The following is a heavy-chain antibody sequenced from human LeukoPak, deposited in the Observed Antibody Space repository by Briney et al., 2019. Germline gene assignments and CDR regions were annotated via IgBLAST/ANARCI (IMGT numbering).Heavy chain of an antibody. Sequence: GGSLRLSCAASGFSFSSYWMHWVRQAPGKGPVWVSLISNDESTIIYADSVKGRFTVSRDISKNTLYLQMNSLRAEDTAIYYCAKVRKGVGAFDPWGQGTMVTVSS. CDR3: AKVRKGVGAFDP. CDR1: GFSFSSYW. J-gene: IGHJ3*01. CDR2: ISNDESTI. V-gene: IGHV3-74*01. D-gene: IGHD3-16*01.